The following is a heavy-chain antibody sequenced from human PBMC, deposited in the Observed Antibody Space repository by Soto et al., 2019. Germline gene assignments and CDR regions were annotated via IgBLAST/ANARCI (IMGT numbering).Heavy chain of an antibody. D-gene: IGHD3-22*01. CDR1: GFTFSSYG. Sequence: PGGSLRLSCAASGFTFSSYGMHWVRQAPGKGLEWVAVISYDGSNKYYADPVKGRFTISRDNSKNTLYLQMNSLRAEDTAVYYCAKDYYDSSGYYYALGYWGQGTLVTVSS. CDR2: ISYDGSNK. V-gene: IGHV3-30*18. CDR3: AKDYYDSSGYYYALGY. J-gene: IGHJ4*02.